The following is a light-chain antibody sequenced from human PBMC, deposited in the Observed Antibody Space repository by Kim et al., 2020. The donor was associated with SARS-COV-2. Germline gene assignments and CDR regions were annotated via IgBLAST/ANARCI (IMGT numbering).Light chain of an antibody. CDR1: QSISSSY. V-gene: IGKV3-20*01. CDR2: GAS. CDR3: QQYGSSCT. Sequence: WDQGESAALACRASQSISSSYLAWYQQKPGQAPRLLIYGASSRATGIPDRCSGSAYGTDFTLTISRQEPEDFAVYYCQQYGSSCTFGGGTKVDIK. J-gene: IGKJ4*01.